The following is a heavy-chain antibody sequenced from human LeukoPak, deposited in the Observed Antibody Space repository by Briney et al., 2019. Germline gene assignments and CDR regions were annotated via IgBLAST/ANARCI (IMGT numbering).Heavy chain of an antibody. Sequence: GESLQISCKGSGYSFTTYWIGWVRQMPGKGLEWMGVIYPGDSDTRYSPSFQGQATISADKSISTAYLQWNSLKASDTAMFYCARLSSNDYNCDYWGQGTLVTVSS. CDR2: IYPGDSDT. D-gene: IGHD5-24*01. V-gene: IGHV5-51*01. CDR1: GYSFTTYW. CDR3: ARLSSNDYNCDY. J-gene: IGHJ4*02.